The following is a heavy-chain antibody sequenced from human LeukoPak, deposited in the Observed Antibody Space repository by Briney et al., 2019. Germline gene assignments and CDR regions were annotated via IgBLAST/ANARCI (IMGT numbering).Heavy chain of an antibody. V-gene: IGHV1-18*01. CDR3: ARDVIYGGRLFVY. J-gene: IGHJ4*02. CDR2: ISSYNANT. CDR1: GYIFTRYG. D-gene: IGHD4/OR15-4a*01. Sequence: GASVKVSCKASGYIFTRYGISWVRQAPGQGLEWMGWISSYNANTNYAQKLQGRVTITTDISTSTAYMELRSLRSDDTAFYYCARDVIYGGRLFVYWGQGTLVTVSS.